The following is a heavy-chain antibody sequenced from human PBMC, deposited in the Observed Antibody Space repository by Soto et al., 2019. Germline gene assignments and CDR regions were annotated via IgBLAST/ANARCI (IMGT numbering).Heavy chain of an antibody. CDR1: GFAFGSYW. D-gene: IGHD2-21*01. CDR3: ARAPPGYSLGYRYYGTDV. J-gene: IGHJ6*02. V-gene: IGHV3-74*01. CDR2: ISLDGSRT. Sequence: EVQLVESGGGLVQPGGSLRLSCAAPGFAFGSYWMHWVRQAPGKGLVWVSHISLDGSRTNYADSVKGRFTISRDNAKNTLYLLMNSLRAEDTAVYYCARAPPGYSLGYRYYGTDVWGQGTAVTVSS.